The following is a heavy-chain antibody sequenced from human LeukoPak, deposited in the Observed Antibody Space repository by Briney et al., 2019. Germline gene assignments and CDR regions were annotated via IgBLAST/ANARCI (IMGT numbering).Heavy chain of an antibody. J-gene: IGHJ4*02. Sequence: GASVKVPCKASGYTFTSYYIHWVRQAPGQGLEWMGIINPAGGSTTYAQKFQGSRLTLTRDTSTSTVYMELSSLRSEDTAVYYCARGRGVHDSHTYDYFDYWGQGSLVTVSS. D-gene: IGHD3-22*01. V-gene: IGHV1-46*01. CDR3: ARGRGVHDSHTYDYFDY. CDR1: GYTFTSYY. CDR2: INPAGGST.